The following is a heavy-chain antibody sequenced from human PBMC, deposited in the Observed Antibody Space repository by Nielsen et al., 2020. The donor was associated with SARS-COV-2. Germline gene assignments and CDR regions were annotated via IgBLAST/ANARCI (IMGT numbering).Heavy chain of an antibody. J-gene: IGHJ4*02. D-gene: IGHD2-15*01. V-gene: IGHV3-13*01. CDR3: VAGTPLYY. CDR1: GFTFSSYD. Sequence: GESLKISCAASGFTFSSYDMHWVRQATGKGLEWVSTIGTAGDTYYPGSVKGRFTISRENVKNSLYLQMNSLRAGDTAVYYCVAGTPLYYWGQGTLVTVSS. CDR2: IGTAGDT.